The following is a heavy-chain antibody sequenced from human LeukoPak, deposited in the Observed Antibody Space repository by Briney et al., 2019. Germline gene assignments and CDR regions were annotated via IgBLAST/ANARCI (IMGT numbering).Heavy chain of an antibody. Sequence: SETLSLTCAVSGYSISSGYYWGWIRQPPGKGLEWIGSIYHSGSTYCNPSLKSRVTISVDTSKNQFSLKLSSVTAADTAVYYCARGRVYYDILTGYYYFDYWGQGTLVTVSS. CDR2: IYHSGST. J-gene: IGHJ4*02. CDR3: ARGRVYYDILTGYYYFDY. D-gene: IGHD3-9*01. CDR1: GYSISSGYY. V-gene: IGHV4-38-2*01.